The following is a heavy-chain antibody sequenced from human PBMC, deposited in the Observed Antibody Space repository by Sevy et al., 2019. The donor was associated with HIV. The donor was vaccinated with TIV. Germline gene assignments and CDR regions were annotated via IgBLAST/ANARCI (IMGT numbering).Heavy chain of an antibody. V-gene: IGHV3-30*04. CDR1: GFDFSGYA. Sequence: GGSLRLSCAASGFDFSGYALHWVRQAPGKGREWVAAISLDARNKYYADSVKGRFTISGDNSKNTLYRQMHSLRGDDTAVYYCARESRYSSGWTASWGCDYWGQGALVTVSS. CDR3: ARESRYSSGWTASWGCDY. CDR2: ISLDARNK. J-gene: IGHJ4*02. D-gene: IGHD6-19*01.